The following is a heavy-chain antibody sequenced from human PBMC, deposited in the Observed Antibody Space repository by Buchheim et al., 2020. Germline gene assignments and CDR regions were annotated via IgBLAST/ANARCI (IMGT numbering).Heavy chain of an antibody. Sequence: EVQLLESGGGLVQPGGSLRLSCGASGFTFRKYAMSWVRQAPGKGLEWVSGLSGSGGDTYYADSVKGRFTISRDNSKNTLYLQMNSLRAEDTAVYYCARAPYSSGWYYFDYWGQGTL. D-gene: IGHD6-19*01. CDR3: ARAPYSSGWYYFDY. V-gene: IGHV3-23*01. J-gene: IGHJ4*02. CDR2: LSGSGGDT. CDR1: GFTFRKYA.